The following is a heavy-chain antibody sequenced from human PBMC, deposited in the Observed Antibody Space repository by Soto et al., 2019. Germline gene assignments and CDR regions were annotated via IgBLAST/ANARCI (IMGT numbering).Heavy chain of an antibody. V-gene: IGHV1-3*01. J-gene: IGHJ6*02. CDR1: GYTFTSYA. CDR2: INAGNGNT. Sequence: QVQLVQSGAEVKKPGASVKVSCKASGYTFTSYAMHWVRQAPGQRLEWMGWINAGNGNTKYSQKFQGRVTITRDTSASTAYMELSSLRSEDTAVYYCARDQVAARPGYYAMDVWGQGTTVTVSS. CDR3: ARDQVAARPGYYAMDV. D-gene: IGHD6-6*01.